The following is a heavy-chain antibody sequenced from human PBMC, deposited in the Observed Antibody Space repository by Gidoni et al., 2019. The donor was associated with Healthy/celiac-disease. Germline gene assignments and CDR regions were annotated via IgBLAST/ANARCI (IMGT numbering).Heavy chain of an antibody. CDR2: ISWNSGSI. V-gene: IGHV3-9*01. CDR3: AKDNGSGSYYNGGAFDI. Sequence: EVQLVESGGGLVQPGRSLRLSCAASGFPFDDYAMHWVRQAPGKGLEWVSGISWNSGSIGYADSVKGRFTISRDNAKNSLYLQMNSLRAEDTALYYCAKDNGSGSYYNGGAFDIWGQGTMVTVSS. CDR1: GFPFDDYA. D-gene: IGHD3-10*01. J-gene: IGHJ3*02.